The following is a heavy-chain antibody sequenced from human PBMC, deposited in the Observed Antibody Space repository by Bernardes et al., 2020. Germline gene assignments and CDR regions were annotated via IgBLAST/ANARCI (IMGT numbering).Heavy chain of an antibody. D-gene: IGHD2-15*01. CDR1: GYTFTGYY. V-gene: IGHV1-2*02. J-gene: IGHJ6*02. CDR3: AREPGQCSGGSCLDYYYGMDV. Sequence: SVKVSCKASGYTFTGYYMHWVRQATGQGLEWMGLINPNSGGTNYAQRFQGRVTMTRDTSISTVYMELSRLRSDDTAVYYCAREPGQCSGGSCLDYYYGMDVWGQGTTVTVSS. CDR2: INPNSGGT.